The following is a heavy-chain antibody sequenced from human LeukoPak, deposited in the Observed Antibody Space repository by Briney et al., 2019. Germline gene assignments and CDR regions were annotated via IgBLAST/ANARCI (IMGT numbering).Heavy chain of an antibody. Sequence: GGSLRLSCAASGFTVSSNYMSWVRQAPGKGLEWVSVIYSGGSTYYADSVKGRFTISRDNSKNTLYLQMNSLRAEDTAVYYCARKRSSGWFFTNRDWFDPWGQGTLVTVSS. V-gene: IGHV3-66*01. CDR1: GFTVSSNY. CDR3: ARKRSSGWFFTNRDWFDP. J-gene: IGHJ5*02. CDR2: IYSGGST. D-gene: IGHD6-19*01.